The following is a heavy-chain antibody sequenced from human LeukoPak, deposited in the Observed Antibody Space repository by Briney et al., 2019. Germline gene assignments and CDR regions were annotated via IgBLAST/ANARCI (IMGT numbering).Heavy chain of an antibody. CDR3: ARDPGFDAFDI. CDR1: GDSISSFY. V-gene: IGHV4-59*01. J-gene: IGHJ3*02. CDR2: IYYSGST. Sequence: SETLSLTCTVSGDSISSFYWSWIRQPPGKGLEWIGNIYYSGSTTYNPSLKSRVTISVDTSKNQFSLKLRSVTAADTAVYYCARDPGFDAFDIWGQGTMVTVSS.